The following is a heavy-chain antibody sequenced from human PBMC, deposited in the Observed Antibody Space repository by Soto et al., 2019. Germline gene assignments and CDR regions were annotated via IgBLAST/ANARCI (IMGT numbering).Heavy chain of an antibody. CDR3: ARAGDGGYYYDSSGYLFDY. Sequence: ETLSLTCTVSGGSISSYYWSWIRQPPGKGLEWIGYIYYSGSTNYNPSLKSRVTISVDTSKNQFSLKLSSVTAADTAVYYCARAGDGGYYYDSSGYLFDYWGQGTLVTVSS. J-gene: IGHJ4*02. CDR1: GGSISSYY. CDR2: IYYSGST. D-gene: IGHD3-22*01. V-gene: IGHV4-59*01.